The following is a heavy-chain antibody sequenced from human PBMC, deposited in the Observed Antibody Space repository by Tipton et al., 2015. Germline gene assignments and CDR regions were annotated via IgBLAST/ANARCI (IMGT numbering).Heavy chain of an antibody. J-gene: IGHJ2*01. CDR1: GFSFTTYN. CDR3: AGDDWYFDL. Sequence: SLRLSCATSGFSFTTYNMIWVRQAPGKGLEWVSLITSSGNFIYYADSVKGRFTISRDNAKNSLYLQMNSLRAEDTAVYYCAGDDWYFDLWGRGTLVTVSS. CDR2: ITSSGNFI. V-gene: IGHV3-21*01.